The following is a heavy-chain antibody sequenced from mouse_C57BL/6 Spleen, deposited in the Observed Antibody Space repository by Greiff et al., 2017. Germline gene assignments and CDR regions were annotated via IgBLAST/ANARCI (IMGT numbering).Heavy chain of an antibody. Sequence: EVQLVESGPELVKPGASVKISCKASGYSFTDYCMNWVKQSPGQSLEWIGVINPYYGTTSYNQKFKGKATLTVDQSSSTAYMQLNSLTSEDSAVYYCAIYYGYDEDYAMGYWGQGASVTASS. CDR2: INPYYGTT. V-gene: IGHV1-39*01. CDR3: AIYYGYDEDYAMGY. D-gene: IGHD2-2*01. CDR1: GYSFTDYC. J-gene: IGHJ4*01.